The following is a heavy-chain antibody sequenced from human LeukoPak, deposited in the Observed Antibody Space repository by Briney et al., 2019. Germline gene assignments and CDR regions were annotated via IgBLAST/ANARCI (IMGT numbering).Heavy chain of an antibody. J-gene: IGHJ4*02. CDR3: ARNKRGGSYTLHY. CDR1: GYTFTGYY. D-gene: IGHD1-26*01. Sequence: ASVKVSCKASGYTFTGYYMHWVRQAPGQGLEWMGWINPNSGGTNYAQKFQGRVTMTRDTSISTAYMELSRLRSDDTAVYYCARNKRGGSYTLHYWGQGTLVTVSS. V-gene: IGHV1-2*02. CDR2: INPNSGGT.